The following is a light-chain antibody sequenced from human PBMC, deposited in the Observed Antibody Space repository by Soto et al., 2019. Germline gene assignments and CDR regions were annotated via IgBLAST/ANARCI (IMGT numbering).Light chain of an antibody. CDR2: TAS. Sequence: EIQMTQSPSSVSASVGDGVTITCRASQGISTSLGWYQQKPGKAPKLLINTASTLQSGVSSRFSGSGSGTDFTLTISSLQPEDFATYYCLQHRSYPLTFGGGTRWIS. CDR1: QGISTS. V-gene: IGKV1-12*01. J-gene: IGKJ4*01. CDR3: LQHRSYPLT.